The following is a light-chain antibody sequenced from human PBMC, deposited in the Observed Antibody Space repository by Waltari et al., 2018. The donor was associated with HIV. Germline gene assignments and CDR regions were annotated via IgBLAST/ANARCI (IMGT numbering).Light chain of an antibody. CDR3: QRLNSYRFT. Sequence: DSQLTQSPSFLSASVGDRVTITCRASQGISSYLAWYQQKRGKAPKLLFYTASMLQSGCPSRCSGSGSGTEFTLTLSSLQPEYFATYYCQRLNSYRFTFGPGTKVDIK. CDR2: TAS. CDR1: QGISSY. V-gene: IGKV1-9*01. J-gene: IGKJ3*01.